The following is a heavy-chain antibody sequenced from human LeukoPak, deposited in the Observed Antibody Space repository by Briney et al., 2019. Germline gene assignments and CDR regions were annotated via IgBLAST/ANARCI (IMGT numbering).Heavy chain of an antibody. Sequence: ASVKVSCKTSGYTFTSNYIYWVRQAPGQGREWMGMINPSGGSTSYAQKFQARVSMTRDPSTRTVDMDLSSLRSDGTAVYYCARRGYSAYDLGGEVYDYWGQGTLVTVPS. D-gene: IGHD5-12*01. CDR1: GYTFTSNY. CDR3: ARRGYSAYDLGGEVYDY. J-gene: IGHJ4*02. CDR2: INPSGGST. V-gene: IGHV1-46*01.